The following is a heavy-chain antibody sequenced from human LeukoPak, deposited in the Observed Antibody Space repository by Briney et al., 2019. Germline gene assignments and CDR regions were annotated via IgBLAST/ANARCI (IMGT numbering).Heavy chain of an antibody. V-gene: IGHV1-2*02. D-gene: IGHD2-15*01. CDR3: ARPRIREWIFDY. J-gene: IGHJ4*02. CDR1: GYTFTGYY. CDR2: INPNSGGT. Sequence: ASVKVSCKASGYTFTGYYMHWVRQGPGQGLEWMVWINPNSGGTNYAQKFQGRVTMTRDTSISTAYMELTRLKSDDTAVYYCARPRIREWIFDYWGQGTLVTVSS.